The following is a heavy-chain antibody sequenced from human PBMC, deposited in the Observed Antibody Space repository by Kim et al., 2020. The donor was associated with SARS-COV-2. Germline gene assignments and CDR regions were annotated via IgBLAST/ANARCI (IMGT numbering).Heavy chain of an antibody. D-gene: IGHD3-3*01. J-gene: IGHJ3*02. Sequence: SETLSLTCAVYGGSFSGYYWSWIRQPPGKGLEWIGEINHSGSTNYNPSLKSRVTISVDTSKNQFSLKLSSVTAADTAVYYCARGRYGYSEGAFDIWGQGTMVTVSS. CDR1: GGSFSGYY. V-gene: IGHV4-34*01. CDR2: INHSGST. CDR3: ARGRYGYSEGAFDI.